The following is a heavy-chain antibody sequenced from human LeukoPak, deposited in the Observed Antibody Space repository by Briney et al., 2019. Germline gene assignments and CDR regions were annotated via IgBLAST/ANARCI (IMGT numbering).Heavy chain of an antibody. J-gene: IGHJ6*02. Sequence: SETLSLTCTVSGGSISSYYWSWIRQPPGKGLEWIGYIYYSGSTNYNPSLKSRVTISVDTSKNQFSLKLSSVTAADTAVYYCARDDYGSGYYYYGTDAWGQGTTVTVSS. V-gene: IGHV4-59*01. CDR3: ARDDYGSGYYYYGTDA. CDR2: IYYSGST. CDR1: GGSISSYY. D-gene: IGHD4-17*01.